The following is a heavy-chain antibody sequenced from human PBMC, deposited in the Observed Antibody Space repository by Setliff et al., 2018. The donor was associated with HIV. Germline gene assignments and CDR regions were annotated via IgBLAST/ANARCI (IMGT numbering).Heavy chain of an antibody. Sequence: ASVKVSCKGSGFTLSEVSIHWVRQAPGKGLEWLGYFDPKDGETVYAQKFQGRVTLTEDTSTDTAYMELSGLRSEDTAVYYCAIDGAGGWLRPMPDYWGQGTL. J-gene: IGHJ4*02. CDR1: GFTLSEVS. CDR2: FDPKDGET. V-gene: IGHV1-24*01. D-gene: IGHD5-12*01. CDR3: AIDGAGGWLRPMPDY.